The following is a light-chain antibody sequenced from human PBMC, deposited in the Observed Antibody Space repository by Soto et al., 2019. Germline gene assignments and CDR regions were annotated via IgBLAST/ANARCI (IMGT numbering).Light chain of an antibody. CDR1: SSDVGGYNY. CDR2: EVS. Sequence: QSVLTQPASVSGSPGQSITISCTGTSSDVGGYNYVSWYQHHPGKAPKLMIYEVSNRPSGVSNRFSGSKSGNTASLTISGLQPGDEADYYCGSYTTTSTYVFGSGTKVTVL. J-gene: IGLJ1*01. CDR3: GSYTTTSTYV. V-gene: IGLV2-14*01.